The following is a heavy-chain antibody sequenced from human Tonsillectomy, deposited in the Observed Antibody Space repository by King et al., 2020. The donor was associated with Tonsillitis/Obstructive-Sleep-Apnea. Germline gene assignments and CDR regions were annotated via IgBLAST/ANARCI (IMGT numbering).Heavy chain of an antibody. CDR1: GFTFGSYW. J-gene: IGHJ4*02. CDR2: IKQYGSEK. V-gene: IGHV3-7*04. D-gene: IGHD2-15*01. CDR3: AREYCSGGSCYRIFDC. Sequence: VQLVESGGGLVQPGGSLRLSCAASGFTFGSYWMTWVRQAPGKGPEWVANIKQYGSEKYYVDSVKGRFTISSDDAKNSLYLQMNSLRAEDTAVYFGAREYCSGGSCYRIFDCWGQGTLVTVSS.